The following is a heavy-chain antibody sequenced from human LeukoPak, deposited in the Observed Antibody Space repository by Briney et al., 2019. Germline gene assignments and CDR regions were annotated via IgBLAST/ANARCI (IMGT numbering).Heavy chain of an antibody. CDR3: AREGSIAVAGTFDS. J-gene: IGHJ4*02. V-gene: IGHV3-30*04. D-gene: IGHD6-19*01. Sequence: PGGSLRLSCAASGFTFSSYAMHWVRQAPGKGLEWVAVISYDGSNKYYADSVKGRFTISRDNSKNTLYLQMNSLRAEDTAVYYCAREGSIAVAGTFDSWGQGTLVTVSS. CDR1: GFTFSSYA. CDR2: ISYDGSNK.